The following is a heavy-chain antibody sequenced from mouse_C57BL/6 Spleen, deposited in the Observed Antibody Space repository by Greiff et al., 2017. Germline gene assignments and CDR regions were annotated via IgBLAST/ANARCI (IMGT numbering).Heavy chain of an antibody. CDR2: ISSGSSTI. Sequence: EVKLVESGGGLVKPGGSLKLSCAASGFTFSDYGMHWVRQAPEKGLEWVAYISSGSSTIYYADTVKGRFTISRDNAKNTLFLQMTSLRSEDTAMYYCARGGRLLLYYFDYWGQGTTLTVSS. V-gene: IGHV5-17*01. CDR3: ARGGRLLLYYFDY. D-gene: IGHD1-1*01. J-gene: IGHJ2*01. CDR1: GFTFSDYG.